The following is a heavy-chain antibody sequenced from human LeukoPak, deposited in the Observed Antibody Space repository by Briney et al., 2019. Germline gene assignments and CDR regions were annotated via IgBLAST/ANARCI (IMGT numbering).Heavy chain of an antibody. CDR1: GGSISSSSYY. V-gene: IGHV4-39*01. Sequence: PSETLSLTCTVSGGSISSSSYYWGWIRQPPGKGLEWIGSIYYSGSTYYNPSLKSRVTISVDTSKNQFSLKLSSVTAAGTAVYYCARTQYSSGWYVGGIFDYWGQGTLVTVSS. CDR3: ARTQYSSGWYVGGIFDY. J-gene: IGHJ4*02. D-gene: IGHD6-19*01. CDR2: IYYSGST.